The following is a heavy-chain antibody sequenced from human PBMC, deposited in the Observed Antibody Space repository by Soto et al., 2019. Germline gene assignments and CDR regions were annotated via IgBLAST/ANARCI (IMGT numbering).Heavy chain of an antibody. CDR3: ARPHYHDNTFYYYFDS. CDR2: IFHGGST. CDR1: GGSFSGYF. Sequence: SETLSLTCPVYGGSFSGYFGSWIRQPPGKGLEWIGEIFHGGSTNYSPSLKSRVTISVDTSKNHFSLELTSVTAADTAVYYCARPHYHDNTFYYYFDSWGQATLVTVSS. D-gene: IGHD3-16*01. J-gene: IGHJ4*02. V-gene: IGHV4-34*12.